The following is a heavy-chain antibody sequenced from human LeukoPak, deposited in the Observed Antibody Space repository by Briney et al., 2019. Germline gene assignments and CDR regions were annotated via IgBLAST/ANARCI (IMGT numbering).Heavy chain of an antibody. D-gene: IGHD2-2*01. V-gene: IGHV3-11*04. J-gene: IGHJ4*02. CDR2: ISSSGSTI. CDR1: GFTFSDYY. CDR3: VSTDIVVVPAARSYYFDY. Sequence: PGGSLRLSCAASGFTFSDYYMSWIRQAPGKGLEWVSYISSSGSTIYYADSVKGRFTISRDNAKNSLYLQMNSLRAEDTAVYYCVSTDIVVVPAARSYYFDYWGQGTLVTVSS.